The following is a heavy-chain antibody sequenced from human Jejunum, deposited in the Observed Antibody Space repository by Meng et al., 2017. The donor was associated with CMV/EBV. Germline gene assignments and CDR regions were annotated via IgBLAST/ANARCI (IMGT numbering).Heavy chain of an antibody. CDR1: GYTFTSYD. CDR3: ARGPYGDYKFDY. D-gene: IGHD4-17*01. J-gene: IGHJ4*02. V-gene: IGHV1-8*01. CDR2: VNPSSGNT. Sequence: QVQLVQSGAEVKKPGASVKVSCKASGYTFTSYDINWVRQATGQGLELMGWVNPSSGNTGYAQTFQGRVTMTRNTSISTVYMELSSLKSDDTAVYYCARGPYGDYKFDYWGQGTLVTVSS.